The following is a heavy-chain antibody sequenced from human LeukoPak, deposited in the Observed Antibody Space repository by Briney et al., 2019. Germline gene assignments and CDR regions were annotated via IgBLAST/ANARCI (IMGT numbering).Heavy chain of an antibody. V-gene: IGHV3-30*03. CDR3: ARAYYDFWSGYSPFDY. J-gene: IGHJ4*02. D-gene: IGHD3-3*01. CDR2: ISYDGTNK. Sequence: PGRSLRLSCAASGFTFSNYGIHWVRQAPGKGLEWVAVISYDGTNKYYADSVKGRFAISRDNAKNSLYLQMNSLRAEDTAVYYCARAYYDFWSGYSPFDYWGQGTLVTVSS. CDR1: GFTFSNYG.